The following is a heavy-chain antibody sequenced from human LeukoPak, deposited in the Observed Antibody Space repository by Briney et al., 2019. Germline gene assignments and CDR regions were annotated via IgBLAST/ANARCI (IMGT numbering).Heavy chain of an antibody. CDR2: INPNSGGT. D-gene: IGHD6-13*01. V-gene: IGHV1-2*06. J-gene: IGHJ4*02. Sequence: ASVKVSCKASGYTFTGYYMHWVRQAPGQGLEWMGRINPNSGGTNYAQKFQGRVTMTRDTSISTAYMELSRLRSDDTAVYYCARGGGSWYPITTLDYWGQGTLVTVSS. CDR1: GYTFTGYY. CDR3: ARGGGSWYPITTLDY.